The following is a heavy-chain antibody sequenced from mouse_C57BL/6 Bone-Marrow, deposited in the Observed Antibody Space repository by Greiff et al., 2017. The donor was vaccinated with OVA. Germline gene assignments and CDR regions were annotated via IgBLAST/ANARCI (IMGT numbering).Heavy chain of an antibody. V-gene: IGHV5-9-1*02. CDR1: GFTFSSYA. D-gene: IGHD2-1*01. Sequence: EVKLVESGEGLVKPGGSLKLSCAASGFTFSSYAMSWVRQTPEKRLEWIAYISSGGDYIYYADTVKGRFTISRDNARNTLYLQMSSLKSGDTAMYYCTRLLDAMDYWGQGTSVTVSS. CDR3: TRLLDAMDY. J-gene: IGHJ4*01. CDR2: ISSGGDYI.